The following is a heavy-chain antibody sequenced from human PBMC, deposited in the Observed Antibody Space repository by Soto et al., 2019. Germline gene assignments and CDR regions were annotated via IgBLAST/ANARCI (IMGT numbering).Heavy chain of an antibody. D-gene: IGHD3-16*01. CDR1: GGSISSGDYY. CDR3: ARNDYDYVWESPGGDAFDI. V-gene: IGHV4-30-4*01. Sequence: QVQLQESGPGLVKPSQTLSLTCTVSGGSISSGDYYRNWIRQPPGKGLEWIGFIYNSGNTYYNPSLKSRVTISLDTSKNQFSLKLTSVTAADTAVYYCARNDYDYVWESPGGDAFDIWGQGTLVTVSS. CDR2: IYNSGNT. J-gene: IGHJ3*02.